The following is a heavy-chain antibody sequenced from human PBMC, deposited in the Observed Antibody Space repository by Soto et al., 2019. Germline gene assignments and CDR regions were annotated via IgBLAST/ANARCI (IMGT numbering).Heavy chain of an antibody. CDR1: GFTFSSYG. J-gene: IGHJ6*02. D-gene: IGHD3-10*01. CDR3: GGGRGHYYYGMDV. V-gene: IGHV3-33*01. Sequence: QVQLVESGGGVVQPGRSLRLSCAASGFTFSSYGMHWVRQAPGKGLEWVAVIWYDGSNKYYADSVKGRFTISRDNSKKPLDLQMNSLRAEDTAVYFWGGGRGHYYYGMDVWGQGTTVTVSS. CDR2: IWYDGSNK.